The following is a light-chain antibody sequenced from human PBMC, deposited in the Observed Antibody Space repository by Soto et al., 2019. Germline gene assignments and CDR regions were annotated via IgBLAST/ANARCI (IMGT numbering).Light chain of an antibody. CDR2: DAS. CDR3: QQYGASPWT. V-gene: IGKV3-20*01. J-gene: IGKJ1*01. Sequence: EIVLTQSPGTLSLFPGERATLSCRASQSVSNNFLAWYQQKPVQAPTLLIFDASFRASDIPVRFSGSGSGTDFTLTISRLEPEDFAVYYCQQYGASPWTFGQGTKVDIK. CDR1: QSVSNNF.